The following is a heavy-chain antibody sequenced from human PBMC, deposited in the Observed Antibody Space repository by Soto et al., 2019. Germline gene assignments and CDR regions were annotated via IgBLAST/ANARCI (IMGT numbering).Heavy chain of an antibody. J-gene: IGHJ6*02. CDR1: GFTFSSSA. Sequence: PGGSLRLSCAASGFTFSSSAMHWVRQAPGKGLEWVAVISYDGAYQDYADSVKGRFTISKDIPKNTLYLQMDSLRPADTAVYYSAREPHSVWTDNYYYGMTVWGLGTTVTV. CDR2: ISYDGAYQ. CDR3: AREPHSVWTDNYYYGMTV. D-gene: IGHD1-1*01. V-gene: IGHV3-30-3*01.